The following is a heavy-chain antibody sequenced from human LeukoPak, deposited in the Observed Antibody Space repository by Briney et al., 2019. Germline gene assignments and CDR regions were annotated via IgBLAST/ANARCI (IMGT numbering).Heavy chain of an antibody. Sequence: SETLSLTCTVSGGSISSYYWSWIRQPPGKGLEWIGYIYYSGSTNYNPSLKSRVTISVDTSKNQFSLKLSSVTAADTAVYYCAGYSGYDYGENYWGQGTLVTVSS. CDR2: IYYSGST. J-gene: IGHJ4*02. V-gene: IGHV4-59*08. CDR3: AGYSGYDYGENY. CDR1: GGSISSYY. D-gene: IGHD5-12*01.